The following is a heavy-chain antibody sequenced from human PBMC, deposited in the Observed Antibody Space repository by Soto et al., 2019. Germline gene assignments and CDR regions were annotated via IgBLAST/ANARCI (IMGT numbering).Heavy chain of an antibody. D-gene: IGHD6-6*01. J-gene: IGHJ4*02. CDR2: ISYDGSNK. CDR3: ARDSSSPCDY. V-gene: IGHV3-30-3*01. Sequence: GGSLRLSCAASGFTFSSYAMHWVRQAPGKGLEWVAVISYDGSNKYYADSVKSRFTISRDNSKNTLYLQMNSLRAEDTAVYYCARDSSSPCDYWGQGTLVTVSS. CDR1: GFTFSSYA.